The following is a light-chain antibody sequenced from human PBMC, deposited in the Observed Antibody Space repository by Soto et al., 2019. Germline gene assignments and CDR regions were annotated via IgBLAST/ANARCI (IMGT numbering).Light chain of an antibody. J-gene: IGKJ1*01. CDR2: GAS. CDR1: QSVSSSY. Sequence: EIAWTQSPGTLSLSPGERATLSCRASQSVSSSYLAWYQQKPGQAPRLLIYGASSRATGIRDRFSGSGSGKDFTLTISRLEPEDFAVYYCQQYGSSPGTFGQGTKVEIK. CDR3: QQYGSSPGT. V-gene: IGKV3-20*01.